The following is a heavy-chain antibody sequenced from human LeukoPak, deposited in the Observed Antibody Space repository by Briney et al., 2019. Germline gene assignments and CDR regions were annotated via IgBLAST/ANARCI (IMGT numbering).Heavy chain of an antibody. CDR3: ARDARIAVAGFYDY. D-gene: IGHD6-19*01. CDR2: ISACNGNT. V-gene: IGHV1-18*01. Sequence: GASVKVSCKASGYTFTSYGISWVRQAPGQGLEWMGWISACNGNTNYAQKLQGRVTMTTDTSTSTAYIELRSLRSDDTAVYYCARDARIAVAGFYDYWGQGTLVTVSS. J-gene: IGHJ4*02. CDR1: GYTFTSYG.